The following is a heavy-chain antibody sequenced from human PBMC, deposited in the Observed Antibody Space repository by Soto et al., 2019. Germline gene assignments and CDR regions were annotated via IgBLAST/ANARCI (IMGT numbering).Heavy chain of an antibody. CDR2: INPSGGST. J-gene: IGHJ6*02. D-gene: IGHD6-13*01. Sequence: ASVKVSCKASGYTFTSYYMHWVRQAPGQGLEWMGIINPSGGSTSYAQKFQGRVTMTRDTSTSTVYMELSSLRSEDTAVYYCARDQAKQLPTRGMDVWGQGTTVTVSS. CDR3: ARDQAKQLPTRGMDV. CDR1: GYTFTSYY. V-gene: IGHV1-46*01.